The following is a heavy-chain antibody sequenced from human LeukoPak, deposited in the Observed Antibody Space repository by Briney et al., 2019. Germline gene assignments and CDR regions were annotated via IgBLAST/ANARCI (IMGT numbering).Heavy chain of an antibody. CDR2: ITSDGSGT. CDR3: ARDGDSTVDFDY. V-gene: IGHV3-74*01. Sequence: PGGSLRLSCAASGFTFSRYWMHWVRQTPGKGLVWVSRITSDGSGTAYADSVKGRFTISRDNVKNTLFLQMNSLRAEDMAVYYCARDGDSTVDFDYWGQGSLVTVSS. CDR1: GFTFSRYW. J-gene: IGHJ4*02. D-gene: IGHD4-23*01.